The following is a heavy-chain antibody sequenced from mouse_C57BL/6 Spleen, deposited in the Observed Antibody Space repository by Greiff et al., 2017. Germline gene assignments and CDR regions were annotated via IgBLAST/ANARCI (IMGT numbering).Heavy chain of an antibody. CDR1: GFYIKNTY. V-gene: IGHV14-3*01. CDR3: DRTTVVAGRAMDY. Sequence: EVQLKQSVAELVRPGASVKLSCTASGFYIKNTYLHWVKQRPEQGLEWIGRIDPANGNTKYAPKFQGKATITADTSSNTAYLQLGSLTSEDSAIDYYDRTTVVAGRAMDYWGQGTSVTVSS. CDR2: IDPANGNT. D-gene: IGHD1-1*01. J-gene: IGHJ4*01.